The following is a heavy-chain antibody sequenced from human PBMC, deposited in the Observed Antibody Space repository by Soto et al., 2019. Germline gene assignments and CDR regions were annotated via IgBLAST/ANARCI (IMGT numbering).Heavy chain of an antibody. CDR3: TRGVLRGPWYLDL. D-gene: IGHD3-10*01. V-gene: IGHV3-13*01. J-gene: IGHJ2*01. CDR2: IGPAGDI. CDR1: RFTFSIYD. Sequence: EVQLVESGGGLVQPGGSLRLSCAASRFTFSIYDMHWVRQPAGKGLEWVSGIGPAGDIYYAGSVEGRFTISRENAKNSLYLQMNSLRAGDTAVYYCTRGVLRGPWYLDLWGRGTLVTVSS.